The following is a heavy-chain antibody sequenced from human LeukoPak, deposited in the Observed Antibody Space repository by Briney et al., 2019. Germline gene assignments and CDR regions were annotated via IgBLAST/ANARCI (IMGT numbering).Heavy chain of an antibody. CDR1: GFTFSSFA. CDR3: AKDQKWTDYGEFHL. Sequence: GGSLRLSCAASGFTFSSFAMSWVRQAPEKGLEWVSAISGSGADTYYTDSVRGRFTISRDNSKNTLFLQMNSLRAEDTAIYYCAKDQKWTDYGEFHLWGPGTLVTVSS. J-gene: IGHJ5*02. D-gene: IGHD4-17*01. V-gene: IGHV3-23*01. CDR2: ISGSGADT.